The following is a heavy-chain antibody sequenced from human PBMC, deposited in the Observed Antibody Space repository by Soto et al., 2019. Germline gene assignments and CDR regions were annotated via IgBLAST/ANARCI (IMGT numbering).Heavy chain of an antibody. Sequence: GESLKISCAASGFTFSSYAMSWVRQAPGKGLEWVSAISGSGGSTYYADSVKGRFTISRDNSKNTLYLQMNSLRAEDTAVYYCAKFSRSTMIVVVITRFDYWGQGTLVTVSS. CDR2: ISGSGGST. V-gene: IGHV3-23*01. J-gene: IGHJ4*02. D-gene: IGHD3-22*01. CDR1: GFTFSSYA. CDR3: AKFSRSTMIVVVITRFDY.